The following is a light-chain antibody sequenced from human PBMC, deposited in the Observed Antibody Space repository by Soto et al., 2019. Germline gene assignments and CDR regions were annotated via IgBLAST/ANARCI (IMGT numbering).Light chain of an antibody. CDR1: QNINSRY. V-gene: IGKV3-20*01. CDR2: VTS. Sequence: EIVLTQSPGTLSLSPGEIATLSCRASQNINSRYLAWYQQKPGQAPRLLIYVTSSRATGIPDRFSGSGSGTDFTLTISRLEPEDFAVYYCQQFGSSPGSTFGPGTKVDIK. CDR3: QQFGSSPGST. J-gene: IGKJ3*01.